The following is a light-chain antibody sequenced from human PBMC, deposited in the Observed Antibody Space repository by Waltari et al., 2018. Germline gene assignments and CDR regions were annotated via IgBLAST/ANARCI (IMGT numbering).Light chain of an antibody. CDR3: CSFARSSTLV. CDR1: SSDVGYYNY. V-gene: IGLV2-11*01. J-gene: IGLJ2*01. CDR2: DVT. Sequence: QSALTQPRSVSGSPGQSVTISCTGTSSDVGYYNYVSWYQQHPGKPPKLMIYDVTKRPSGVPDRFAGSNSGNTASRTVSGLQAEDEADYYGCSFARSSTLVFGGGTKLTVL.